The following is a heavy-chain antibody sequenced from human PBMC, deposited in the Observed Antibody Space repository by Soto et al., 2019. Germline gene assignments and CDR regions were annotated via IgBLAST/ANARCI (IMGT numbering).Heavy chain of an antibody. Sequence: EVQLVESGGALVQPGGSLRLSCAASGFTFSAHYMDWIRQAPGKGLEWVGRIKNKANSYGTEYAASVKGRFSISIDDSKTSMYLQMTGLETEDEYFDYFARVGLSSAFMRSSRYDHWGQGTLVTVSS. CDR3: ARVGLSSAFMRSSRYDH. D-gene: IGHD3-16*01. CDR1: GFTFSAHY. CDR2: IKNKANSYGT. J-gene: IGHJ4*02. V-gene: IGHV3-72*01.